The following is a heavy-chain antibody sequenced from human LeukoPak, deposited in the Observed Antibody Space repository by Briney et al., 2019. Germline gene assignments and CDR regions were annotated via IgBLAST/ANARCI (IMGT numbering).Heavy chain of an antibody. Sequence: AGGSLLLSFAASGFTFSHFGFHWVRQAPGKGLEWVAVIWSDGTNQYYGDSVKGRFIIYRDDSHNTVYLQMNSLRVEDTAVYYCAKDAQRGFDYSNSLEYWGQGSLVTVSS. CDR2: IWSDGTNQ. CDR1: GFTFSHFG. CDR3: AKDAQRGFDYSNSLEY. J-gene: IGHJ4*02. V-gene: IGHV3-33*06. D-gene: IGHD4-11*01.